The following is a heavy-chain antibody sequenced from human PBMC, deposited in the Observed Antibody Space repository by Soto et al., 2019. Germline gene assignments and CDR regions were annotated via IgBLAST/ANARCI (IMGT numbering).Heavy chain of an antibody. V-gene: IGHV1-18*04. J-gene: IGHJ4*02. Sequence: ASVKVSCKASGYTFTSYGISWVRQAPGQGLEWMGWISAYNGNTNYAQKLQGRVTMTTDTSTSTAYMELRSLRSDDTAVYYCARVDCGGDCYSAYHFDYWGQGSMVTVYS. CDR1: GYTFTSYG. CDR2: ISAYNGNT. CDR3: ARVDCGGDCYSAYHFDY. D-gene: IGHD2-21*02.